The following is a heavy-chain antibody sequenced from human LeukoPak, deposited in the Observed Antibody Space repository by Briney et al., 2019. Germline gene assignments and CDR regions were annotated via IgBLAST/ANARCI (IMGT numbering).Heavy chain of an antibody. Sequence: PSGTLSLTCAVSGGSISSSNWWIWVRQPPGKGLEWIGEIYHSGSTNYNPSLKSRVTISVDKSKNQFSLRLTSVTAADTAMYYCARGLAAIGGWDAFDIWGQGAMVTVSS. CDR3: ARGLAAIGGWDAFDI. CDR1: GGSISSSNW. V-gene: IGHV4-4*02. CDR2: IYHSGST. D-gene: IGHD6-19*01. J-gene: IGHJ3*02.